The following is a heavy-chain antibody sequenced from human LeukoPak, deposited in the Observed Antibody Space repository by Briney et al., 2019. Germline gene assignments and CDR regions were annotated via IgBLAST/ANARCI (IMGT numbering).Heavy chain of an antibody. Sequence: GGSLRLSCAASGFTFSSYAMHWVRQAPGKGLEWVAVISYDGSNKYYADSVKGRFTISRDNSKNTLYLQMNSLRADDTAVYYCARGRWIQLWADYWGQGTLVTVSS. CDR2: ISYDGSNK. J-gene: IGHJ4*02. CDR1: GFTFSSYA. V-gene: IGHV3-30*04. D-gene: IGHD5-18*01. CDR3: ARGRWIQLWADY.